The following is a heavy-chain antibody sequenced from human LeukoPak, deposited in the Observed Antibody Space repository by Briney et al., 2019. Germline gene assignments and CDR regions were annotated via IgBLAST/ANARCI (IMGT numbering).Heavy chain of an antibody. CDR3: ASPTRPATSGFDY. CDR2: IYYSGST. Sequence: PSETLSLTCSVSGYSISSDHYWGWIRQPPGQGLEWIGSIYYSGSTYYNPSLKSRVTISVDTSKNQFSLKLSSVTAADTAVYYCASPTRPATSGFDYWGQGTLVTVSS. D-gene: IGHD1-26*01. CDR1: GYSISSDHY. V-gene: IGHV4-38-2*02. J-gene: IGHJ4*02.